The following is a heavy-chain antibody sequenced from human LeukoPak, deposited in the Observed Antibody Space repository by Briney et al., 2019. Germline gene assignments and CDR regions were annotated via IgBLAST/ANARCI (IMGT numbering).Heavy chain of an antibody. J-gene: IGHJ4*02. CDR2: IKRKTDGGTT. V-gene: IGHV3-15*01. Sequence: GESLRLSCAASGFALRNAWMSWVRQPPGKGLEWVGRIKRKTDGGTTDYAAPVKGRFTISRDESKNTLYLQMNSLKTEDTAVYYCTTEVYYYDSTGYYYGYFDYWGQGTLVTVSS. CDR1: GFALRNAW. CDR3: TTEVYYYDSTGYYYGYFDY. D-gene: IGHD3-22*01.